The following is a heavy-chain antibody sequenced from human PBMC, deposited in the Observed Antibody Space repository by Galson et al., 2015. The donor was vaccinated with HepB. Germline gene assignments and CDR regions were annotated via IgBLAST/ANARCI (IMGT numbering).Heavy chain of an antibody. J-gene: IGHJ3*02. V-gene: IGHV3-9*03. Sequence: SLRLSCAASGFTFDDYAMHWVRQAPGKGLEWVSGITWNSNTIGYADSVKGRFTISRDNAENSLFLQMDSLRAEDMALYFCARGKPWRLALADVFDIWGQGTLVTVSS. CDR2: ITWNSNTI. CDR1: GFTFDDYA. D-gene: IGHD6-19*01. CDR3: ARGKPWRLALADVFDI.